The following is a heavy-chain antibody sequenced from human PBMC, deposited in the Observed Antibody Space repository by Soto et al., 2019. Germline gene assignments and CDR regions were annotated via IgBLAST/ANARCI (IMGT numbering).Heavy chain of an antibody. D-gene: IGHD3-22*01. Sequence: EVQLVESGGGLVQPGGSLRLSCAASGFTFSSHWMHWVRQAPGKGLVWVSRINSDGSSTSYADSVKGRFTISRDNAKNTLYLQMNSLRAADTAVYYCARDPEGDYYDSNDTTYDCWGQGTLVTVSS. CDR3: ARDPEGDYYDSNDTTYDC. CDR2: INSDGSST. J-gene: IGHJ4*02. CDR1: GFTFSSHW. V-gene: IGHV3-74*01.